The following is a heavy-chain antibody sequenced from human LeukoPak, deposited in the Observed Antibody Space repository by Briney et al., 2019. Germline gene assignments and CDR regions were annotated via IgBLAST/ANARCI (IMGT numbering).Heavy chain of an antibody. CDR3: ARSGSGYLRYNFDY. D-gene: IGHD5-12*01. V-gene: IGHV4-39*07. CDR1: GGSISSSSYY. Sequence: PSETLSLTCTVSGGSISSSSYYWGWIRQPPGKGLECLGSIYSSGCTYSNPSPRSRVTISVDTSKIQFSLKLSSVTAADTAVYYCARSGSGYLRYNFDYWGQGTLVTVSS. J-gene: IGHJ4*02. CDR2: IYSSGCT.